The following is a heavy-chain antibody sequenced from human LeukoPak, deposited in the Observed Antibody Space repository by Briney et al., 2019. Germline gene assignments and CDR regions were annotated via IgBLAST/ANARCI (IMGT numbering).Heavy chain of an antibody. CDR2: IYPGDSDT. D-gene: IGHD3-10*01. CDR3: ARHHDKGVQRAFDI. CDR1: GYTFGTYW. V-gene: IGHV5-51*01. Sequence: GESLKISRKGSGYTFGTYWIGWVRQVPGKGLEWMGIIYPGDSDTRDSPSFQGHVTMSADKSTAYLQWSSLKASDTGMYYCARHHDKGVQRAFDIWGQGTMVIVSS. J-gene: IGHJ3*02.